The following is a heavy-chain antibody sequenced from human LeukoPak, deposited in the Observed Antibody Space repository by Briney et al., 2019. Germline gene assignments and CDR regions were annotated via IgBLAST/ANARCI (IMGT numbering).Heavy chain of an antibody. J-gene: IGHJ4*02. Sequence: SETLSLTCAVSGGSISSSNWWSWVRQPPGKGLEWIGEIYHSGSTNYNPSLKSRVTISVDKSKNQFSLKLSSVTAADTAVYYCARSTPGFGELFDYFDYWGQGTLVTVSS. CDR3: ARSTPGFGELFDYFDY. CDR1: GGSISSSNW. D-gene: IGHD3-10*01. V-gene: IGHV4-4*02. CDR2: IYHSGST.